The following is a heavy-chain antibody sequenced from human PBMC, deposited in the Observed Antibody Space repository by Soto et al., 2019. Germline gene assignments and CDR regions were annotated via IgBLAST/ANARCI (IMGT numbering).Heavy chain of an antibody. J-gene: IGHJ5*02. CDR1: GGSISKYY. D-gene: IGHD5-18*01. CDR3: AKDSGYNYGYFRWFDP. Sequence: PSETLSLTCTVSGGSISKYYWSWVRPPPGRGLEWIGHIFYSGSTNYNPALKSRVTISVDTSKSQFSLKLSSVTAADTAVYYCAKDSGYNYGYFRWFDPWGQGTLVTVSS. V-gene: IGHV4-59*01. CDR2: IFYSGST.